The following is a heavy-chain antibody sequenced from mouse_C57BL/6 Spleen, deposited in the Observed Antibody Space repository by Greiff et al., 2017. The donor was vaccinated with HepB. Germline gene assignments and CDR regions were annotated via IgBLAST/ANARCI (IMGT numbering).Heavy chain of an antibody. V-gene: IGHV2-9-1*01. CDR1: GFSLTSYA. CDR2: IWTGGGT. J-gene: IGHJ2*01. D-gene: IGHD2-1*01. CDR3: ARQIYYGNLRYFDY. Sequence: QVMLVESGPGLVAPSQSLSITCTVSGFSLTSYAISWVRQPPGKGLEWLGVIWTGGGTNYNSALKSRLSISKDNSKSQVFLKMNSLQTDDTARYYCARQIYYGNLRYFDYWGQGTTLTVSS.